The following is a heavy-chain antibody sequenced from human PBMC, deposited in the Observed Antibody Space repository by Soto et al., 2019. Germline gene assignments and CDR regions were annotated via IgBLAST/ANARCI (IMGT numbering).Heavy chain of an antibody. D-gene: IGHD6-6*01. CDR2: INPNGGST. Sequence: QVQLVQSGAEGKKPGASVKLSCKASGYTFTNYYVHWVRQAPGQGFEWMGIINPNGGSTRYAQKFQGRVIITGDTSSSTVYMELSRLRSEDTAVYYCARALPRIAASREGDYWGQGTLVTVSS. CDR3: ARALPRIAASREGDY. V-gene: IGHV1-46*01. J-gene: IGHJ4*02. CDR1: GYTFTNYY.